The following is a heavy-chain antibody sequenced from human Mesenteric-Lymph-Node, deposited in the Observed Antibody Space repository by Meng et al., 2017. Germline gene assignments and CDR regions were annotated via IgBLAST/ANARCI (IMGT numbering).Heavy chain of an antibody. CDR1: GFSLSDHY. CDR3: VRVGRYSSSWDY. D-gene: IGHD6-13*01. V-gene: IGHV3-72*01. Sequence: VQLAESGGGLVQPGGSLRLSCAVPGFSLSDHYMDWVRHGPGKGLEWVGRTRDKAHNYGTSYAPSVEGRFPISSDDSERSLYLQMNSLRPEDTAVYYCVRVGRYSSSWDYWGRGALVTVSS. CDR2: TRDKAHNYGT. J-gene: IGHJ4*02.